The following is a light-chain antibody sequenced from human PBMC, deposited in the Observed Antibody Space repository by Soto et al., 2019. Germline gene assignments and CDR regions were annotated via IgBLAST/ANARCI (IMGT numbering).Light chain of an antibody. CDR1: QSLSSSY. V-gene: IGKV3-20*01. J-gene: IGKJ1*01. CDR3: QQYCSSVWT. Sequence: EIVLTQSPGTLSLSPGERATLSCRASQSLSSSYLVWYQQKPGQAPRLLIYGASSRATGIPDRFSGSGSGTDFTLTINRLEPEDFAVYYCQQYCSSVWTFGQGTKVEIK. CDR2: GAS.